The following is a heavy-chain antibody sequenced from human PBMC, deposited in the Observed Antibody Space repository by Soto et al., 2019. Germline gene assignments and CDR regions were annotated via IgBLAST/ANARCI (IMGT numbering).Heavy chain of an antibody. Sequence: SETLSLTCTVSGGSVSSGSYYWSWIRQPPGKGLEWIGYIYYSGSTNYNPSLKSRVTISVDTSKNQFSLKLSSVTAADTAVYYCARDSAKNRVPAAIDYWGQGTLVTVSS. CDR1: GGSVSSGSYY. CDR2: IYYSGST. D-gene: IGHD2-2*01. J-gene: IGHJ4*02. CDR3: ARDSAKNRVPAAIDY. V-gene: IGHV4-61*01.